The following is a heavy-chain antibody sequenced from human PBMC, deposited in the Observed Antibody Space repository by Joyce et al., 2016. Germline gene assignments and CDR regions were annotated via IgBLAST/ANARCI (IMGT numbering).Heavy chain of an antibody. D-gene: IGHD3-10*01. Sequence: QLVESGGGVVKPGGSLRLSCEASGSTFSSSSMSWFRQAPGKGLEWVAAISGTSYYIFHAETVRGRFTVSRDNAKKTLYLQMNSLRAEDSAVFYCARVGISYYYAMDVWGQGTTVTVSS. V-gene: IGHV3-21*01. CDR1: GSTFSSSS. CDR3: ARVGISYYYAMDV. J-gene: IGHJ6*02. CDR2: ISGTSYYI.